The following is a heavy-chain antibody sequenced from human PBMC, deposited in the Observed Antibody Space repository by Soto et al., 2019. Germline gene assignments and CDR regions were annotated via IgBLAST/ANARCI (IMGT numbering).Heavy chain of an antibody. CDR1: GFTFSRYW. CDR3: AKEGNQVWPIQSVTFDY. D-gene: IGHD5-18*01. Sequence: GGSLRLSCAASGFTFSRYWMTWVRQAPGKGLEWVANIKQDGSEIYYVDSVKGRFTISRDNAENTLYLQMNSLRAEDTAVYYCAKEGNQVWPIQSVTFDYWGQGTLVTVSA. V-gene: IGHV3-7*03. CDR2: IKQDGSEI. J-gene: IGHJ4*02.